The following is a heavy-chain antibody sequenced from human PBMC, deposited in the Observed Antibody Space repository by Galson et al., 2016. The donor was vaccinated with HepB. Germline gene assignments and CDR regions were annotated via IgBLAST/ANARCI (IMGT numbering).Heavy chain of an antibody. CDR1: GGSFRNYY. CDR2: INESGGS. V-gene: IGHV4-34*01. CDR3: ARAKRPPRSSSFGYSWFAP. Sequence: SETLSLTWAVYGGSFRNYYWTWIRQSPEKGLEWIGDINESGGSNYNPSFDSPVTISLDTAKNQFSLNMYSVTAADTGVYYCARAKRPPRSSSFGYSWFAPWGQGTPVIVSS. J-gene: IGHJ5*02. D-gene: IGHD3-3*01.